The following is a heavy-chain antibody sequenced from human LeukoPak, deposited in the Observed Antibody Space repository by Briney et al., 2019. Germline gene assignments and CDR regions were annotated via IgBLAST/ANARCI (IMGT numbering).Heavy chain of an antibody. CDR3: AGEVAATGFDY. D-gene: IGHD6-19*01. CDR2: IRQDGSEK. V-gene: IGHV3-7*03. Sequence: GGSLRLSCAASGFTFSNYWMSWVRQAPGKGLEWVADIRQDGSEKYYVDSVKGRFTISRDNAKNSLFLQMNSLRAEDTAVYYCAGEVAATGFDYWGQGTLVTVSS. CDR1: GFTFSNYW. J-gene: IGHJ4*02.